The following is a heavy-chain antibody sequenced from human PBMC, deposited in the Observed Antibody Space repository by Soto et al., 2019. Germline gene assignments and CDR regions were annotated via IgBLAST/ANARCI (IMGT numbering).Heavy chain of an antibody. V-gene: IGHV5-51*01. D-gene: IGHD3-22*01. CDR2: IYPGDSDT. Sequence: PGESLKISCEGSGYSFTSYWIGWVRQMPGKGLEWMGIIYPGDSDTRYSPSFQGQVTISADKSISTAYLQWSSLKASDTAMYYCARTNLGYYYDSSGYPLAFDIWGQGTMVTVSS. CDR1: GYSFTSYW. J-gene: IGHJ3*02. CDR3: ARTNLGYYYDSSGYPLAFDI.